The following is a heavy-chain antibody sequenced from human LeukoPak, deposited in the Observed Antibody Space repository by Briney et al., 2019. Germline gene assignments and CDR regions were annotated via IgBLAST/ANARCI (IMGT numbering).Heavy chain of an antibody. CDR1: GYTFTGYY. V-gene: IGHV1-2*02. CDR3: ARDSTLVYGDYVYCFDP. J-gene: IGHJ5*02. CDR2: INPNSGGT. Sequence: GASVKVSCKASGYTFTGYYMHWVRQAPGQGLEWMGWINPNSGGTNYAQKFQGRATMTRDTSISTAYMELSRLRSDDTAVYYCARDSTLVYGDYVYCFDPWGQGTLVTVSS. D-gene: IGHD4-17*01.